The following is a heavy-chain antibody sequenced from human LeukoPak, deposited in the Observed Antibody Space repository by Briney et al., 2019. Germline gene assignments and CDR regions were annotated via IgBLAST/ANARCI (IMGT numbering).Heavy chain of an antibody. J-gene: IGHJ5*02. Sequence: ASVKVSCKASGYTFTTYHMHWVRQAPGQGLEWVGMIDTSDGNTNYAQKFLDRVTMTRDTSTSTVYMELSGLRSYDTAVYYCATERSGGIWFDPWGQGTLVTVSS. CDR2: IDTSDGNT. CDR1: GYTFTTYH. V-gene: IGHV1-46*01. CDR3: ATERSGGIWFDP. D-gene: IGHD2-15*01.